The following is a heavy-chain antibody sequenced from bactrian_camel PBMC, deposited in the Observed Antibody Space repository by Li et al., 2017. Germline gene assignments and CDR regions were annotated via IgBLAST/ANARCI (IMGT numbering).Heavy chain of an antibody. CDR1: GFTLSSYR. CDR3: AADTEDCHLLLLRLYENKY. V-gene: IGHV3S19*01. D-gene: IGHD2*01. Sequence: DVQLVESGGGLVQPGGSLRLSCAASGFTLSSYRTYWVRRAPGKGLEWVSSIYTGGGSTYYADSVKGRFTISRDNAKNTLYLQMDSLKPEDTGMYYCAADTEDCHLLLLRLYENKYWGEGTQVTVS. CDR2: IYTGGGST. J-gene: IGHJ4*01.